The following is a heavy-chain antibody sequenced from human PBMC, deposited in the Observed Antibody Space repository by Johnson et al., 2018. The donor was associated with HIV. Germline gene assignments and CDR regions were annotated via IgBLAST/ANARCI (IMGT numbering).Heavy chain of an antibody. CDR2: IWYDGSNK. V-gene: IGHV3-30*02. CDR3: AKDKFMFLDNPVDAFDV. CDR1: GFSVSDSY. Sequence: QVQLVESGGGLVQPGGSLRLSCGASGFSVSDSYMNWVRQAPGKGLEWVAVIWYDGSNKYYADSVKGRFTISRDNSNNTLYLHMNSLRPDDTGVYYCAKDKFMFLDNPVDAFDVWGQGTMVTFSS. D-gene: IGHD3/OR15-3a*01. J-gene: IGHJ3*01.